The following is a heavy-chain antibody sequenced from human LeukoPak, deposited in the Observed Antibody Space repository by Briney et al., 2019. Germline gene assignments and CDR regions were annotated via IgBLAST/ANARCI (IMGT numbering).Heavy chain of an antibody. V-gene: IGHV4-34*01. D-gene: IGHD3-22*01. Sequence: SETLSLTCAVYGGSFSGYYWSWIRQPPGKGLEWIGEINHSGSTNYNPPLKSRVTISVDTSKNQFSLKLSSVTAADTAVYYCARAQKTYYYDSSGYYRNAFDIWGQGTMVTVSS. CDR1: GGSFSGYY. J-gene: IGHJ3*02. CDR3: ARAQKTYYYDSSGYYRNAFDI. CDR2: INHSGST.